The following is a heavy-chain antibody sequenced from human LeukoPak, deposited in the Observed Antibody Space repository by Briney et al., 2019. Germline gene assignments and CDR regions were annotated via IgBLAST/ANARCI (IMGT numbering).Heavy chain of an antibody. CDR3: VQTTGWPGFDY. J-gene: IGHJ4*02. D-gene: IGHD6-19*01. Sequence: SETLSLICTTSGLPISRLFWNWVRQPPGKGLEWIGNIYDGVPTFFNPSLKSRVTISVDTSKGQLSLQLASVTAADTAVYYCVQTTGWPGFDYWGQGILVTVSS. CDR2: IYDGVPT. CDR1: GLPISRLF. V-gene: IGHV4-4*09.